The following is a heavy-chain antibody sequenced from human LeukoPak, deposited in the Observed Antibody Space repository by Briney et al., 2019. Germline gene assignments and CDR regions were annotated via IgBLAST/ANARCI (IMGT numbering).Heavy chain of an antibody. CDR2: ISSSSSII. Sequence: GGSLRLSCVVSGFTFSSYSMNWVRQAPGKGLEWVSYISSSSSIIKYADSVKGRLTVSRDNARNSLYLQMNSLRAEDTAVYFCARDSSWSFDYWGKGTLVTVSS. J-gene: IGHJ4*02. CDR3: ARDSSWSFDY. V-gene: IGHV3-48*01. CDR1: GFTFSSYS. D-gene: IGHD3-10*01.